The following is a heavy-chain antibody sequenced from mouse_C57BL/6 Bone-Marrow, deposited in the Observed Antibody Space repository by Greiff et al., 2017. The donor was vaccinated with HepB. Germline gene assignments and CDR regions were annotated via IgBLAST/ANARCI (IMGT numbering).Heavy chain of an antibody. Sequence: VQLQQSGPELVKPGASVKISCKASGYSFTDYNMNWVKQSNGKSLEWIGVINPNYGTTSYNQKFKGKDTLTVDQSSSTAYMQLNSLTSEDSAVYYCAISYYGSSYCWFAYWGQGTLVTVSA. V-gene: IGHV1-39*01. CDR2: INPNYGTT. CDR1: GYSFTDYN. J-gene: IGHJ3*01. D-gene: IGHD1-1*01. CDR3: AISYYGSSYCWFAY.